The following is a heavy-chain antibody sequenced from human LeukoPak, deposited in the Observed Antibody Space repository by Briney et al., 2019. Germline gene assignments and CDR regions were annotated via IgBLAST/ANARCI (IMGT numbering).Heavy chain of an antibody. Sequence: PSETLSLTCTVSGGSISSYYWSWIRQPPGKGLEWIGYIYYSGSTNYNPSLKSRVTISVDTSKNQFSLKLSSVTAADTAVYYCARGNVPRGYWGQGTLVTVSS. D-gene: IGHD2-2*01. CDR2: IYYSGST. J-gene: IGHJ4*02. V-gene: IGHV4-59*01. CDR3: ARGNVPRGY. CDR1: GGSISSYY.